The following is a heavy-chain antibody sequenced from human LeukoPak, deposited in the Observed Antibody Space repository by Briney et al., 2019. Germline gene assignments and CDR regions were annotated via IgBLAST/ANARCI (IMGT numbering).Heavy chain of an antibody. CDR3: ARDRSSGWLRV. CDR2: TYYSGST. V-gene: IGHV4-59*01. CDR1: GGSISSYY. J-gene: IGHJ4*02. Sequence: PSETLSLTCTVSGGSISSYYWSWIRQPPGKGLEWIGYTYYSGSTNYNPSLKSRVTISVDTSKNQFSLKLSSVTAADTAVYYCARDRSSGWLRVWGQGTLVTVSS. D-gene: IGHD6-19*01.